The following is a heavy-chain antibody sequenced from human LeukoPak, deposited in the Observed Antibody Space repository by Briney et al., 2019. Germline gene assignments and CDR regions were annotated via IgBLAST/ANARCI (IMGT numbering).Heavy chain of an antibody. Sequence: GGSLRLSCAASGFTFSSYAMSWVRQAPGKGLEWVSAISGSGGSTYYADSVKGRFTISRDNSKNTLYLQMNSLRAEDTAVYYCAKSYTVTTLYYYDSSGYSPFDYWGQGTLVAVSS. CDR3: AKSYTVTTLYYYDSSGYSPFDY. CDR2: ISGSGGST. CDR1: GFTFSSYA. D-gene: IGHD3-22*01. V-gene: IGHV3-23*01. J-gene: IGHJ4*02.